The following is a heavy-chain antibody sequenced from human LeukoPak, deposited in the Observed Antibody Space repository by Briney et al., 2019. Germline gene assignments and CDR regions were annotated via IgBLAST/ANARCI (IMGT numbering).Heavy chain of an antibody. CDR3: AGHHPRNTVDF. D-gene: IGHD2/OR15-2a*01. Sequence: DPSETLSLTCTVSGGSISSYYWSWIRQPPGKGLEWIAYISDIGSINYNPPLKSRVTISLETSKNQFSLKLSSVTAADTAVYYCAGHHPRNTVDFWGQGTLVTVSS. CDR1: GGSISSYY. CDR2: ISDIGSI. J-gene: IGHJ4*02. V-gene: IGHV4-59*08.